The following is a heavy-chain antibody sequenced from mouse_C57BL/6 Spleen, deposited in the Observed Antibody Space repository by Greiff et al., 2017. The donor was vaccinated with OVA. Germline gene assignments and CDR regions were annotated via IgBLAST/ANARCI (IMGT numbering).Heavy chain of an antibody. CDR3: VRQAYYSNSAWFAY. V-gene: IGHV10-1*01. D-gene: IGHD2-5*01. J-gene: IGHJ3*01. Sequence: EVQLVESGGGLVQPKGSLKLSCAASGFSFNTYAMNRVRQAPGKGLEWVARIRSKSNNYATYYADSVKDRFTISRDDSESMLYLQMNNLKTEDTAMYYCVRQAYYSNSAWFAYWGQGTLVTVSA. CDR2: IRSKSNNYAT. CDR1: GFSFNTYA.